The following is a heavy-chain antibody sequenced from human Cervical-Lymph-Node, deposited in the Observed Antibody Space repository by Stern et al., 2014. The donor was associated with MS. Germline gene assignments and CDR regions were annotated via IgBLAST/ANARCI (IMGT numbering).Heavy chain of an antibody. J-gene: IGHJ3*02. CDR2: IIPICGTA. CDR3: AIRYSSSWFAFDI. V-gene: IGHV1-69*01. Sequence: VHLVESGAEVKKPGSSVTVSCKASGGTFSSYAISWVRQAPGQGLEWMGGIIPICGTANYAQKFQGRVTITADESTSTAYMELSSLRSEDTALYYCAIRYSSSWFAFDIWGQGTMVTVSS. D-gene: IGHD6-13*01. CDR1: GGTFSSYA.